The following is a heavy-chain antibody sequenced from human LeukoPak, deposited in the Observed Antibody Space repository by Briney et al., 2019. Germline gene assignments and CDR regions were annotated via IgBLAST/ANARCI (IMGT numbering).Heavy chain of an antibody. CDR2: IYTSEST. CDR1: GGSLIGCY. V-gene: IGHV4-4*09. J-gene: IGHJ3*02. D-gene: IGHD3-22*01. Sequence: SETLSLTCTVSGGSLIGCYWSWIRQPPGKGLEWIGYIYTSESTHYNPSLQSRVTISGDTSKNQFSRKLSSVTAADTAVYYCASTPPTMILVPQVAFDIWGQGTMVRVSS. CDR3: ASTPPTMILVPQVAFDI.